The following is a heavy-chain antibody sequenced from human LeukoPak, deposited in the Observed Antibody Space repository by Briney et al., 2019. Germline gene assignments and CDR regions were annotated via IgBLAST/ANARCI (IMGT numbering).Heavy chain of an antibody. D-gene: IGHD6-6*01. CDR1: GYTFTSYY. V-gene: IGHV1-46*01. CDR3: ARDRDSSSSGLFFDY. Sequence: VASVKVSCKASGYTFTSYYMHWVQQAPGQGLEWMGIINPSGGSTSYAQKFQGRVTMTRDMSTSTVYMELSSLRSEDTAVYYCARDRDSSSSGLFFDYWGQGTLVTVSS. J-gene: IGHJ4*02. CDR2: INPSGGST.